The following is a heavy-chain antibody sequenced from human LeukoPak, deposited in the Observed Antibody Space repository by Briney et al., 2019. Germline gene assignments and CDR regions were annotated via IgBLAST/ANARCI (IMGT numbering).Heavy chain of an antibody. CDR1: GFTFSSYG. V-gene: IGHV3-30*18. Sequence: GRSLRLSCAASGFTFSSYGMHWVRQAPGKGLEWVAVISYDGSNKYYADSVKGRFTISRDNSKNTLYLQMNSLRAEDTAVYYCAKSSSITMVRGELDRAEYFQHWGQGTLVTVSS. CDR2: ISYDGSNK. D-gene: IGHD3-10*01. CDR3: AKSSSITMVRGELDRAEYFQH. J-gene: IGHJ1*01.